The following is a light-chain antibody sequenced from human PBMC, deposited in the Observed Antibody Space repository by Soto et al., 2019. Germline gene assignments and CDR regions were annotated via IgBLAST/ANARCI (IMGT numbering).Light chain of an antibody. CDR2: GAS. J-gene: IGKJ1*01. CDR1: QSVSSNY. CDR3: QQYGSSPWT. Sequence: EIVLTQSPGTLSLSPGERATLSCRASQSVSSNYLAWYQQKPGQTPRLLIYGASSRATGIPDRFSGSGSGTDFTLTISRLEPEDLAVFYCQQYGSSPWTFGQGTKVEIK. V-gene: IGKV3-20*01.